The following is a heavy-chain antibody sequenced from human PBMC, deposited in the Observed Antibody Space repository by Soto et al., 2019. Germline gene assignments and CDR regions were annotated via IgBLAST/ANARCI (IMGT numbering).Heavy chain of an antibody. CDR2: ISDSGATT. J-gene: IGHJ4*02. CDR3: AKEDTSSGSLDY. D-gene: IGHD6-19*01. Sequence: GGSLRLSCAASGFPFGENAMRWVRKAPGKGLEWVSGISDSGATTYYADSVRGRFTISRDNPKNTLYLQMKSLRAEDSASYYCAKEDTSSGSLDYWGQVALITVSS. V-gene: IGHV3-23*01. CDR1: GFPFGENA.